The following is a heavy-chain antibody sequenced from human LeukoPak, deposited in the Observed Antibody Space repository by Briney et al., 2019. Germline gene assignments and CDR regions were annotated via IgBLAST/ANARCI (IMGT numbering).Heavy chain of an antibody. V-gene: IGHV3-30*18. J-gene: IGHJ4*02. CDR3: AKLISSGEFDY. CDR1: GFTFSSYG. D-gene: IGHD6-19*01. CDR2: ISYDGSNK. Sequence: GGSLRLSCAASGFTFSSYGMHWVRQAPGKGLEWVAVISYDGSNKYYADSVKGRFTISRDNSKNTLYLQMNSLRAEDTAVHYCAKLISSGEFDYWGQGTLVTVSS.